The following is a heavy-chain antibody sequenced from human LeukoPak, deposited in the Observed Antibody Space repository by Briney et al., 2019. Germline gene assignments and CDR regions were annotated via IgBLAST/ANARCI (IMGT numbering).Heavy chain of an antibody. V-gene: IGHV4-34*01. CDR2: INHSGST. J-gene: IGHJ4*02. Sequence: PSETLSLTCAVYGGSFSGYYWSWIRQPPGKGLEWIGEINHSGSTNYNPSLKSRVTISVDTSKNQFSLKLSSVTAADTAVYYCARGGRIEADLPFDYWGQGTLVTVSS. D-gene: IGHD6-13*01. CDR1: GGSFSGYY. CDR3: ARGGRIEADLPFDY.